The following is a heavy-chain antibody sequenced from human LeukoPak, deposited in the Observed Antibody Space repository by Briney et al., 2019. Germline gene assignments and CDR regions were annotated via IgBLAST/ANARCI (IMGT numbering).Heavy chain of an antibody. Sequence: PSETLSLTCTVSGGSISSYYWSWIRQPPGKGLEWIGYIYYSGSTNYNPSLKSRVTISVDTSKNQFSLKLSSVTAADTAVYYCAREGYCSSTSCYTGDAFDIWGQGTMVTVSS. V-gene: IGHV4-59*01. CDR2: IYYSGST. J-gene: IGHJ3*02. D-gene: IGHD2-2*02. CDR1: GGSISSYY. CDR3: AREGYCSSTSCYTGDAFDI.